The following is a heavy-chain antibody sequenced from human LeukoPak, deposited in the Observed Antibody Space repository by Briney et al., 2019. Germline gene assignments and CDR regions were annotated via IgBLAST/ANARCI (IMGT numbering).Heavy chain of an antibody. D-gene: IGHD3-10*01. CDR3: TRESGSAFFAH. CDR2: IFHSGDT. Sequence: PSETLSLTCAVSGGSISSTNGGSWVRQPPGKGLEWIGEIFHSGDTNYSPSLKSRVTLSVDTSQNQFSLKLTSVTAADTAVYYCTRESGSAFFAHWGQGSLVTVS. CDR1: GGSISSTNG. J-gene: IGHJ4*02. V-gene: IGHV4-4*02.